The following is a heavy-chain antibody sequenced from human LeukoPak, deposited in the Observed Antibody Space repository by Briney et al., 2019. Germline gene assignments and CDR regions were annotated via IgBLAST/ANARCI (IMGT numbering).Heavy chain of an antibody. Sequence: SETLSLTCTVSGGSISSSSYYWSWIRQPPGKGLEWIGYIYYSGSTNYNPSLKSRVTISVDTSKNQFSLKLSSVTAADTAVCYCARQHVRGYDYVWGSYRYGNNWFDPWGQGTLVTVSS. D-gene: IGHD3-16*02. CDR2: IYYSGST. CDR3: ARQHVRGYDYVWGSYRYGNNWFDP. CDR1: GGSISSSSYY. J-gene: IGHJ5*02. V-gene: IGHV4-61*05.